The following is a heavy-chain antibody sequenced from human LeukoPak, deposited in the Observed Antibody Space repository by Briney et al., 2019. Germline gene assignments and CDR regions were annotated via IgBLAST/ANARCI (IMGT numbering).Heavy chain of an antibody. J-gene: IGHJ5*02. V-gene: IGHV4-59*11. D-gene: IGHD6-13*01. Sequence: PSETLSLTCTVSGASISSHCWSWIRQPPGKGLEWIGYIYYSGSTNYNPSLKSRVTISVDTSKNQFSLKLSSVTAADTAVYYCARDSEAYSSSWFHWFDPWGQGTLVTVSS. CDR3: ARDSEAYSSSWFHWFDP. CDR1: GASISSHC. CDR2: IYYSGST.